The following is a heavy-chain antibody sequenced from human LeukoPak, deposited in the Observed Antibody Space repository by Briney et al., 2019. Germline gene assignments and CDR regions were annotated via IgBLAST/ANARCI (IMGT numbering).Heavy chain of an antibody. CDR2: ITGSGGST. D-gene: IGHD1-26*01. V-gene: IGHV3-23*01. J-gene: IGHJ3*01. CDR3: AKEMMGPTYKTD. CDR1: GFTFSGYA. Sequence: GGSLRLSCAASGFTFSGYAMTWVRQAPGKGLEWVSAITGSGGSTYYADSVKGRFTISRDNSKNTLYLQMNSLRAEDTAVYYCAKEMMGPTYKTDWGQGTMVTVSS.